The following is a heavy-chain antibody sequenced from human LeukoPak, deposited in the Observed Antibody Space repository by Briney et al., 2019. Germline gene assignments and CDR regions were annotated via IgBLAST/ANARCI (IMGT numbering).Heavy chain of an antibody. Sequence: GESLKISCKGSGYSFTSYWIGWVRQMPGKGLEWMGIIYPGDSDTTYSPSFQGQVTISADKSISTAYLQWSSLKASDTAMYYCARRDGYCSSTSSYADYYYGMDVWGQGTTVTVSS. CDR1: GYSFTSYW. CDR2: IYPGDSDT. V-gene: IGHV5-51*01. CDR3: ARRDGYCSSTSSYADYYYGMDV. J-gene: IGHJ6*02. D-gene: IGHD2-2*01.